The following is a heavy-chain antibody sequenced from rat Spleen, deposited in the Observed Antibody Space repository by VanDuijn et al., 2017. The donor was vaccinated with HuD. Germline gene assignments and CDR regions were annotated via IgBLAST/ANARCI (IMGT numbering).Heavy chain of an antibody. CDR2: ISSSGSDT. CDR1: GFTFSDYY. Sequence: EVQLVESGGGLVQPGRSLKLSCAASGFTFSDYYMAWVRQAPTKGLEWVASISSSGSDTYYRDSVKGRFTISRDIAKSILFLEMDSLRSEDTATYYCARRHYGYTDYFDYWGQGVMVTVSS. D-gene: IGHD1-9*01. J-gene: IGHJ2*01. CDR3: ARRHYGYTDYFDY. V-gene: IGHV5-25*01.